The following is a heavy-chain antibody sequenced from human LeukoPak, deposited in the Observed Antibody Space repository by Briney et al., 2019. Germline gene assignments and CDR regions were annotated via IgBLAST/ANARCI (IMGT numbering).Heavy chain of an antibody. Sequence: ASVKVSFTASGGTFNSYAITWVRQAPGQGLEWMGGIIPIFGTANYAQKFQGRVTITADESTSTAYMELSSLRSEDTAVYYCARKSNYDIVSWFDPWGQGTLVTVSS. J-gene: IGHJ5*02. CDR1: GGTFNSYA. V-gene: IGHV1-69*13. CDR2: IIPIFGTA. CDR3: ARKSNYDIVSWFDP. D-gene: IGHD4-11*01.